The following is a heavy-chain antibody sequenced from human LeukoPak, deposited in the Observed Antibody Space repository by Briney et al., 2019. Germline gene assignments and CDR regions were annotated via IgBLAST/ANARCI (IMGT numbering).Heavy chain of an antibody. CDR3: ANAPMISSKWDDY. J-gene: IGHJ4*02. CDR1: GFTFSSYG. CDR2: ISSSSSYI. D-gene: IGHD3-22*01. Sequence: GGSLRLSCAASGFTFSSYGMSWVRQAPGKGLEWVSSISSSSSYIYYADSVKGRFTISRDNAKNSLYLQMNSLRAEDTAVYYCANAPMISSKWDDYWGQGTLVTVSS. V-gene: IGHV3-21*01.